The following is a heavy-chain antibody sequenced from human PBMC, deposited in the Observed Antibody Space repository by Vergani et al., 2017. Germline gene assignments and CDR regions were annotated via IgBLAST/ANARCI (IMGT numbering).Heavy chain of an antibody. CDR2: IIPILGTA. J-gene: IGHJ4*02. D-gene: IGHD3-9*01. Sequence: QVQLVQSGAEVKKPGSSVKVSCKASGGTFSSYAISWVRQAPGQGLEWMGGIIPILGTANYAQKFQGRVTITADESTSTAYMELSSLRSEDTAVYYCVNERSTGYDILTGSGYWGQGTLVTVSS. CDR1: GGTFSSYA. V-gene: IGHV1-69*01. CDR3: VNERSTGYDILTGSGY.